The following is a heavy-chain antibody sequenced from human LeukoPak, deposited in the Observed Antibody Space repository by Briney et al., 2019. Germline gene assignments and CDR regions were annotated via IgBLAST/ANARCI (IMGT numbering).Heavy chain of an antibody. Sequence: PGRSLRLSCAASGFTFSSYAMHWVRQAPGKGLEWVAVISYDGSNKYYADSVKGRFTISRDNSKNTLYLQMNSLRAEDTAVYYCAKIRGSGSYSSTFDPWGQGTLVTVSS. J-gene: IGHJ5*02. V-gene: IGHV3-30*04. CDR2: ISYDGSNK. D-gene: IGHD3-10*01. CDR3: AKIRGSGSYSSTFDP. CDR1: GFTFSSYA.